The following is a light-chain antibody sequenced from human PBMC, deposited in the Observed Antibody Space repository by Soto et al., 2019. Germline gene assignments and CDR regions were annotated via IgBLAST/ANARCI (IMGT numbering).Light chain of an antibody. V-gene: IGKV1-39*01. J-gene: IGKJ3*01. CDR1: QNINTY. CDR3: KQTSSAPFT. Sequence: DIQMTQSPYSLSAAVGDRVTIACRASQNINTYLNWYQQKPGKAPKLLMFDAASLQSVVPSRFSGSGSSTDFTLTITSLQTEDFATYYCKQTSSAPFTFGPGTKVDIK. CDR2: DAA.